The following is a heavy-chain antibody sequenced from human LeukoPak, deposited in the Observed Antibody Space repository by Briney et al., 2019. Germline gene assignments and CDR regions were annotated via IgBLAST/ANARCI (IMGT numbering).Heavy chain of an antibody. J-gene: IGHJ6*02. Sequence: SETLSLTCTVSGGSISSYYWSWIRRPPGKGLEWIGYIYYSGSTNYNPSLKSRVTISVDTSKNQFSLKLSSVTAADTAVYYCARHVATTWDYYYGMDVWGQGTTVTVSS. V-gene: IGHV4-59*08. CDR3: ARHVATTWDYYYGMDV. D-gene: IGHD5-12*01. CDR2: IYYSGST. CDR1: GGSISSYY.